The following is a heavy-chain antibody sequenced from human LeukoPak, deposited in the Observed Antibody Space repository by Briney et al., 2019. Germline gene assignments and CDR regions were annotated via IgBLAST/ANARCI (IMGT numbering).Heavy chain of an antibody. D-gene: IGHD3-22*01. CDR1: GFSISSGYY. CDR3: ARGFYYDSSGYSFDY. V-gene: IGHV4-38-2*02. Sequence: PSETLSLTCTVSGFSISSGYYWGWIRQPPGKGLEWIGNIYHSGSTYYNPSLKSRVTISVDTSKNQFSLKLSSVTAADTAVYYCARGFYYDSSGYSFDYWGQGTLVTVSS. CDR2: IYHSGST. J-gene: IGHJ4*02.